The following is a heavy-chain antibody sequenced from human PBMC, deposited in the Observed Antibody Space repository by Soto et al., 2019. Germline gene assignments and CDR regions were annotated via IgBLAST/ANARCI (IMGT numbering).Heavy chain of an antibody. CDR1: GGSISSGGYY. CDR2: IYYSGST. J-gene: IGHJ4*02. D-gene: IGHD4-17*01. V-gene: IGHV4-31*03. Sequence: SETLSLTCTVSGGSISSGGYYWSWIRQHPGKGLEWIGYIYYSGSTYYNPSLKSRVTISVDTSKNQFSLKLSSVTAADTAVYYCARNTVTSFDYWGQGILVTVSS. CDR3: ARNTVTSFDY.